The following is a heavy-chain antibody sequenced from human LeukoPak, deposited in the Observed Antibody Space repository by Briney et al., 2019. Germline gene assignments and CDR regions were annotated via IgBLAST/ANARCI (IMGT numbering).Heavy chain of an antibody. J-gene: IGHJ4*02. CDR1: GGSISSGSYY. CDR2: IYYTGSI. CDR3: ARTDSYGYVHDY. V-gene: IGHV4-39*07. Sequence: SETLSLTCTVSGGSISSGSYYWGWIRQPPGKGLEWIGYIYYTGSIYYNPSLKSRVTMSVDTSKNQFSLKLSSVTAVDTAVYYCARTDSYGYVHDYWGQGTLVTVSS. D-gene: IGHD5-18*01.